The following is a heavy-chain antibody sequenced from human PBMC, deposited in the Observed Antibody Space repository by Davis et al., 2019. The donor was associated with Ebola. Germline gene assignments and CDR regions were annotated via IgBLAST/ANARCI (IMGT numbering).Heavy chain of an antibody. V-gene: IGHV4-31*01. CDR3: ARDNTGDDRWFDP. Sequence: PSETLSLTCNVSGGSIMTGDYFWTWIRQHPGKGLEWIGYIEYSGSAYYNPSLKSPVTMSVDTSKNQFSLNLASVTASDTAVYYCARDNTGDDRWFDPWGQGTQVTVS. CDR2: IEYSGSA. J-gene: IGHJ5*02. D-gene: IGHD2-8*02. CDR1: GGSIMTGDYF.